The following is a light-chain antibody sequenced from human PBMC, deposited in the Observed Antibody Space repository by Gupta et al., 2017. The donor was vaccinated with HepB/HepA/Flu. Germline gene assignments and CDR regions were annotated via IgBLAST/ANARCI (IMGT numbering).Light chain of an antibody. CDR3: QAYDSSLTGSV. CDR2: DNN. V-gene: IGLV1-40*01. J-gene: IGLJ2*01. Sequence: QSVLTQPPSVYGGPGTRVTISCTGRSPNIGAGYDVHWYQQLPGTAPKLFIYDNNTRPSGVPDRFSGSKSGTSASLAITGLQTEEEAYYYCQAYDSSLTGSVFGGGTKLTVL. CDR1: SPNIGAGYD.